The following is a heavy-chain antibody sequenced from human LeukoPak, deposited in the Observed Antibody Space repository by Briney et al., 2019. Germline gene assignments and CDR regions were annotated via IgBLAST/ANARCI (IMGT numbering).Heavy chain of an antibody. CDR3: ARGSGYCDY. Sequence: SETLSLTCTVSGASISSYYWSWIRQPPGKGLEWIGYIYYSGSTNYNPSLKSRVTISVDTSKNQFSLKLSSVTAADTAVYYCARGSGYCDYWGQGTLVTVSS. J-gene: IGHJ4*02. D-gene: IGHD3-3*01. CDR2: IYYSGST. V-gene: IGHV4-59*01. CDR1: GASISSYY.